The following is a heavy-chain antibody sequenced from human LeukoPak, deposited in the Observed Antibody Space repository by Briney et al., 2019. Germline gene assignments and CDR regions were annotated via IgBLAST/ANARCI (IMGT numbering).Heavy chain of an antibody. CDR2: FDPEDGEA. Sequence: ASVKVSCKVSGYTLTELSMHWVRQAPGKGLEWMGGFDPEDGEAIYAQKFQGRVTMTEDTSTDTAYMELSSLRSEDTAVYYCATVGSNYVRWFDPWGQGTLVTVSS. D-gene: IGHD4-11*01. CDR1: GYTLTELS. V-gene: IGHV1-24*01. CDR3: ATVGSNYVRWFDP. J-gene: IGHJ5*02.